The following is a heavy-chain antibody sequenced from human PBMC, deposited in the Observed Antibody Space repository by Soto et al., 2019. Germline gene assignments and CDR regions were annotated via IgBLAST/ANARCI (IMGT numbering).Heavy chain of an antibody. CDR1: GGSFSGYY. CDR3: ARGRFQESSYYYYYMDV. D-gene: IGHD3-3*01. V-gene: IGHV4-34*01. CDR2: INHSGST. J-gene: IGHJ6*03. Sequence: QVQLQQWGAGLLKPSETLSLTCAVYGGSFSGYYWSWIRQPPGKGLEWIGEINHSGSTNYNPSLTSRVTISVDTSKNQFSLKLSSVTAADTAVYYCARGRFQESSYYYYYMDVWGKGTTVTVSS.